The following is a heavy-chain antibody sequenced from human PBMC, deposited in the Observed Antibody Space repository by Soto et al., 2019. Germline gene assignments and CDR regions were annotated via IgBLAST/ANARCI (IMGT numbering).Heavy chain of an antibody. V-gene: IGHV4-31*03. CDR1: GASISSGGYY. CDR2: IYYSGST. J-gene: IGHJ4*02. Sequence: QVQLQESGPGLVKPSQTLSLTCSVSGASISSGGYYWSWIRQHPGEGLEWIGYIYYSGSTYYNPSLNSRATISLDTSKNQFSLKLSSVTAADTAVYYCARDRGRDANDYWGQGTLVTVSS. D-gene: IGHD2-21*02. CDR3: ARDRGRDANDY.